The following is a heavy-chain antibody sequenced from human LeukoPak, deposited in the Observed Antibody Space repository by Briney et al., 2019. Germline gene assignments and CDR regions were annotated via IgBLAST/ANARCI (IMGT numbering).Heavy chain of an antibody. V-gene: IGHV4-61*01. CDR1: GASVSSGSYS. Sequence: SETLSLTCTVSGASVSSGSYSWNWIRQPPGKGLEWIGYMFYRGSTNYNPSLKSRVTISVDSSKNQFSLNLSSVTAADTAVYYCARTGYSSGSYWGQGTLVTVSS. CDR3: ARTGYSSGSY. J-gene: IGHJ4*02. CDR2: MFYRGST. D-gene: IGHD6-19*01.